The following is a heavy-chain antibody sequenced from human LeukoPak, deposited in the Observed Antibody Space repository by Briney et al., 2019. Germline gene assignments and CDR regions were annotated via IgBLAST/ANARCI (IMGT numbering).Heavy chain of an antibody. CDR1: GGSISSSSYY. Sequence: SETLSLTCTVSGGSISSSSYYWGWIRQPPGKGLEWIGSIYYSGSTYYNPSLKSRVTISVDTSKNQFSLKLSFVTAADTAVYYCARDSTVTTFNYMDVWGKGTTVTVSS. V-gene: IGHV4-39*07. J-gene: IGHJ6*03. CDR3: ARDSTVTTFNYMDV. CDR2: IYYSGST. D-gene: IGHD4-11*01.